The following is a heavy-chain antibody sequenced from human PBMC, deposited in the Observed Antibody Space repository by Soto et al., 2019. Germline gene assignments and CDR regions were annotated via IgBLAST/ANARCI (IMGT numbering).Heavy chain of an antibody. Sequence: QVQLVQSGAEVKMPGASVKVSCKASGYTFTSYGIIWVRQAPGQGLEWMGWINPYNGNTKYAQKLQGRVTMTTDTCTSTAYMELRSVRSDDTAVYCCATGAGWGPQCYFDYWGQGTVVPVSS. CDR2: INPYNGNT. CDR3: ATGAGWGPQCYFDY. V-gene: IGHV1-18*01. J-gene: IGHJ4*02. D-gene: IGHD3-16*01. CDR1: GYTFTSYG.